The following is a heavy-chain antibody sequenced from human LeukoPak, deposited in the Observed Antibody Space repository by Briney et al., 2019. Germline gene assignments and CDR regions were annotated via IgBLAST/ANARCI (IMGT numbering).Heavy chain of an antibody. CDR3: ARVPTIFGVVLDYFDY. V-gene: IGHV3-7*01. CDR1: GFTFSSSD. J-gene: IGHJ4*02. CDR2: IKQDGSEK. Sequence: PGGSLRLSCAASGFTFSSSDIHRVRQAPGKGLEWVANIKQDGSEKYYVDSVKGRFTISRDNAKNSLYLQMNSLRAEDTAVYYCARVPTIFGVVLDYFDYWGQGTLVTVSS. D-gene: IGHD3-3*01.